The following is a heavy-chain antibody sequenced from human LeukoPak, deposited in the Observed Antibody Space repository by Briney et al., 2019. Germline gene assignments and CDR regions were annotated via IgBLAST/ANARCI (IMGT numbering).Heavy chain of an antibody. CDR1: GYTFTGYY. V-gene: IGHV1-2*02. CDR3: ARAYCSAGDCYEFDY. CDR2: INPNNGGT. D-gene: IGHD2-15*01. J-gene: IGHJ4*02. Sequence: ASVKVSCKTSGYTFTGYYIHWVRQAPGQGLEWMGWINPNNGGTNYAQKFHGRVTMTRDTSISTAYMELSRLTSDDTAMYYCARAYCSAGDCYEFDYWGQVTLVTVSP.